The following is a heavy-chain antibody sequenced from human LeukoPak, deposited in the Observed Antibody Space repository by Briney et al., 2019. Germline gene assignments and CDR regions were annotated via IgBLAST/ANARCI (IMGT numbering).Heavy chain of an antibody. CDR2: INPNSGGS. CDR3: ARVWEGATHRRFDY. CDR1: GYTFTGYY. Sequence: ASVKVSCKASGYTFTGYYMHWVRQAPGQGLEWMGWINPNSGGSNYAQKFQGRVTVTRDTSISTAYMELSRLRSDDTAVYYCARVWEGATHRRFDYWGQGTLVTVSS. D-gene: IGHD1-26*01. J-gene: IGHJ4*02. V-gene: IGHV1-2*02.